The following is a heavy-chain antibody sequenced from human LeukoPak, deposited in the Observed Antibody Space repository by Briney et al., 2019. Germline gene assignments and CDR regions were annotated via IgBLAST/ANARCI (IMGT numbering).Heavy chain of an antibody. CDR2: ISGSGGST. Sequence: GGSLRLSCAASGFTFSSYAMSWVRQAPGKGLESLSPISGSGGSTYYADSVKGRFTISRDNSKNTLYLQMNSLRAEDTAVYYCAKAHLSAAAGMGAFDPWGQGTLVTVSS. J-gene: IGHJ5*02. D-gene: IGHD6-13*01. CDR3: AKAHLSAAAGMGAFDP. CDR1: GFTFSSYA. V-gene: IGHV3-23*01.